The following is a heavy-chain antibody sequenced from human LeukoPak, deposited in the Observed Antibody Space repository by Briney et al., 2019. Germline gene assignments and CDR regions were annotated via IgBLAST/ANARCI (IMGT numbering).Heavy chain of an antibody. CDR2: ISSSSSNI. Sequence: PGGSLRLSCAASGFTFSIYSMNWVRQAPGKGLEWVSYISSSSSNIYYADSVKGRFTISRDNAKNSLYLQMNSLRAEDTAVYYCARDFRDIAAAGTPRYYYYYYMDVWGKGTTVTVSS. J-gene: IGHJ6*03. CDR1: GFTFSIYS. V-gene: IGHV3-48*04. D-gene: IGHD6-13*01. CDR3: ARDFRDIAAAGTPRYYYYYYMDV.